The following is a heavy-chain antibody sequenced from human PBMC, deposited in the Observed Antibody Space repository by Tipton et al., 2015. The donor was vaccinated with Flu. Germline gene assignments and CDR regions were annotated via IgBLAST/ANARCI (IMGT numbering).Heavy chain of an antibody. V-gene: IGHV4-59*01. Sequence: TLSLTCTVSGGSISGYYWTWIRQPPGKGLEWIGYIYYSGSTNYNPSLKSRVTISVDTSTNQFSLKLSSVTAADTAVYYCATEYRGGGNRYYFDYWGQGTLVTVSS. D-gene: IGHD4-23*01. J-gene: IGHJ4*02. CDR2: IYYSGST. CDR3: ATEYRGGGNRYYFDY. CDR1: GGSISGYY.